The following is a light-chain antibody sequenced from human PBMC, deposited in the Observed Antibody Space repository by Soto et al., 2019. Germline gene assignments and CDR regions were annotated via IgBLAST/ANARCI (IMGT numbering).Light chain of an antibody. Sequence: IEVSQSPSSLVATLGDRVTITCRASQTIGTYVNWYRQKSGAAPELLIYDASTLQSGVPSRISGSGSGTEFTLTISSLQPDDFATYYCQHYSSSPEAFGQGTKVDIK. CDR3: QHYSSSPEA. CDR2: DAS. V-gene: IGKV1-39*01. J-gene: IGKJ1*01. CDR1: QTIGTY.